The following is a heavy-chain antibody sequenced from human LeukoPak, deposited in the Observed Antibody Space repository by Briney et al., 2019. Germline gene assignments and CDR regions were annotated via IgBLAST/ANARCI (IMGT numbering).Heavy chain of an antibody. CDR3: ARACYDSSGYYFYFDY. CDR2: IYYSGST. V-gene: IGHV4-39*07. D-gene: IGHD3-22*01. J-gene: IGHJ4*02. CDR1: GGSISSSSYY. Sequence: SETLSLTCTVSGGSISSSSYYWGWIRQPPGKGLEWIGSIYYSGSTYYNPSLKSRVTISVDTSKNQFSLKLSSVAAADTAVYYCARACYDSSGYYFYFDYWGQGTLVTVSS.